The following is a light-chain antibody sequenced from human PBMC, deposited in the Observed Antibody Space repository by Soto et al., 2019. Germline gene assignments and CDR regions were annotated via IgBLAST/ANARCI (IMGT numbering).Light chain of an antibody. CDR3: CSYAGSYPHWV. V-gene: IGLV2-23*02. Sequence: QSALTQPASVSGSPGQSITISCTGTNSDLGSYNLVSWFQQHPGKVPKVMIYDVSKRPSGVPDRFSGSKSGNTASLTISGLQAEDEADYYCCSYAGSYPHWVFGGGTKLTVL. J-gene: IGLJ3*02. CDR2: DVS. CDR1: NSDLGSYNL.